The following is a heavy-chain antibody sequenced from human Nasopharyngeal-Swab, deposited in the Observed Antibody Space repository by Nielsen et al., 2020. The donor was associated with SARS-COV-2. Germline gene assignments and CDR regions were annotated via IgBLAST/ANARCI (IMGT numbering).Heavy chain of an antibody. V-gene: IGHV1-8*01. J-gene: IGHJ6*03. D-gene: IGHD5-12*01. CDR3: ARGFIVATIFHYYYYMDV. Sequence: ASVQVSCKASGYTFTSYDINWVRQATGQGLAWMGWMNPNSGKTVYAQKFQGRVTMTRNTSISTAYMELSSLRSEDTAVYYCARGFIVATIFHYYYYMDVWGKGTTVTVSS. CDR1: GYTFTSYD. CDR2: MNPNSGKT.